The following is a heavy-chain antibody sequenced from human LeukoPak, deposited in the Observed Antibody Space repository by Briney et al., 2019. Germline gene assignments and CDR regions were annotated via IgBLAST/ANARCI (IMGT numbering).Heavy chain of an antibody. V-gene: IGHV4-39*01. CDR3: ASTYYYDSSGYFPYYFDY. CDR2: IYYSGST. CDR1: GGSISSSSYY. J-gene: IGHJ4*02. Sequence: SETLSLTCTVSGGSISSSSYYWGWIRQPPGKGLEWIGSIYYSGSTYYNPSLKSRVTISVDTSKNQFSLKLSSVTAADTAVYYCASTYYYDSSGYFPYYFDYWGQGTLVTVSS. D-gene: IGHD3-22*01.